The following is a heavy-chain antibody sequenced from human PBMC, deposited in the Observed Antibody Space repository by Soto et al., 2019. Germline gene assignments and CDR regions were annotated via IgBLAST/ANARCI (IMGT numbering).Heavy chain of an antibody. Sequence: RLSCAASGFTFSSYAMSWVRQAPGKGLEWVSAISGSGGSTYYADSVKGRFTISRDNSKNTLYLQMNSLRAEDTAVYYCAKAPFYCSGGSCYFDYWGQGTLVTVSS. V-gene: IGHV3-23*01. CDR1: GFTFSSYA. D-gene: IGHD2-15*01. CDR3: AKAPFYCSGGSCYFDY. J-gene: IGHJ4*02. CDR2: ISGSGGST.